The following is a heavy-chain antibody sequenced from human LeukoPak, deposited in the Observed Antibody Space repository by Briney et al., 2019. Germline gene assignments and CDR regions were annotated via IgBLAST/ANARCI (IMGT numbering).Heavy chain of an antibody. D-gene: IGHD3-22*01. CDR3: ARARRPYHDSNGYLLDY. CDR2: ISGSGRTI. Sequence: GGSLRLSCAASGFTLSTYSMIWVRQAPGKGLEWLSYISGSGRTIYYADSVKGRFTISRDNAKNSLYLQMNSLRAEDTAIYYCARARRPYHDSNGYLLDYWGQGALVTVSS. V-gene: IGHV3-48*04. CDR1: GFTLSTYS. J-gene: IGHJ4*02.